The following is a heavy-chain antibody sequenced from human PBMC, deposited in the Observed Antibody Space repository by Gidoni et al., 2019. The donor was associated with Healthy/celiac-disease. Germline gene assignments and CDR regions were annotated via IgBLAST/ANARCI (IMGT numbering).Heavy chain of an antibody. CDR1: CVPISSSSYY. V-gene: IGHV4-39*01. CDR2: IDYSGST. D-gene: IGHD6-6*01. J-gene: IGHJ4*02. Sequence: QLQLQESGPGLVQPSETLSLTCTVSCVPISSSSYYWGWIRQPPGKGLEWIGSIDYSGSTYYNPSLKSRVTISVDTSKNQFSLKLSSVTAADTAVYYCASRSGSSHYWGQGTLVTVSS. CDR3: ASRSGSSHY.